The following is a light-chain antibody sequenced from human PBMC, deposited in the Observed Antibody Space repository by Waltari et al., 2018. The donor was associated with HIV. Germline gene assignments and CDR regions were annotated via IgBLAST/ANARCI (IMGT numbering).Light chain of an antibody. Sequence: QSVLTQPPSVSGAPGQRVTISCTGTSSNIRAGHDVPWYQLLPGAAPKLLIFDNNNRPSGVPDRFSGSKSGTSASLAITGLQAEDEADYYCQSYDSSLSGSRVFGGGTKLTVL. CDR3: QSYDSSLSGSRV. CDR1: SSNIRAGHD. J-gene: IGLJ3*02. V-gene: IGLV1-40*01. CDR2: DNN.